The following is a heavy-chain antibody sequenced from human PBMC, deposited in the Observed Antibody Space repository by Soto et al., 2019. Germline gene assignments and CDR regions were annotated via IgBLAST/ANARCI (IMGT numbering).Heavy chain of an antibody. CDR1: GGSISSYY. D-gene: IGHD3-10*01. V-gene: IGHV4-59*01. CDR2: IYYSGST. Sequence: QVQLQESGPGLVKPSETLSLTCTVSGGSISSYYWSWIRQPPGKGLEWIGYIYYSGSTNYNPSLKSRLTISVDTSKNQFSLKLSSVTAADTAVYYCARSYGSALDYWGQGTLVTVSS. CDR3: ARSYGSALDY. J-gene: IGHJ4*02.